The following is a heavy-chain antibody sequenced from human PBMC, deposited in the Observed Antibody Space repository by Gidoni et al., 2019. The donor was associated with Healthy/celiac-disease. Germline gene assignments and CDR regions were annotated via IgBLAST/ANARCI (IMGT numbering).Heavy chain of an antibody. CDR1: GFPFSSYA. D-gene: IGHD3-9*01. CDR2: ISYDGSNK. J-gene: IGHJ3*02. CDR3: ARDLNDILTGYSLDAFDI. V-gene: IGHV3-30-3*01. Sequence: QVQLVESGGGVVQPGRSLRLSCAASGFPFSSYAMHWVRQAPGKGLEWVAVISYDGSNKYYADSVKGRFTISRDNSKNTLYLQMNSLRAEDTAVYYCARDLNDILTGYSLDAFDIWGQGTMVTVSS.